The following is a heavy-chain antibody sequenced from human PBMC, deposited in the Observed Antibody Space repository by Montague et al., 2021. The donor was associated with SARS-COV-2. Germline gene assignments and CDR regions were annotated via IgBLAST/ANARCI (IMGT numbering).Heavy chain of an antibody. V-gene: IGHV4-39*07. D-gene: IGHD6-19*01. Sequence: SETLSLTCTVSGDSISHSSYYWGWIRQPPGKGLEWIGSIYYSGSTYYNPSLKSRVTISVDTSKNQVSLKLNSVTAADTAGYYCARVRQWLVPFDYWGQGTLVTVSS. J-gene: IGHJ4*02. CDR1: GDSISHSSYY. CDR3: ARVRQWLVPFDY. CDR2: IYYSGST.